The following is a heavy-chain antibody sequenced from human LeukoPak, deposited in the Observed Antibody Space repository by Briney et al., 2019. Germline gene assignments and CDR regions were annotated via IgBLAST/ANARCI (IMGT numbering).Heavy chain of an antibody. V-gene: IGHV4-61*01. D-gene: IGHD3-22*01. CDR3: ARAPRGESDAASGFYGVDV. J-gene: IGHJ6*02. CDR2: SHYSGST. CDR1: GDSVSNSHYY. Sequence: PSETLSLTCTVSGDSVSNSHYYWGWIRQPPGKGLEWIGFSHYSGSTNYNPSLKSRVTISVDPSTNQFSLKLNSVTAADTAIYYCARAPRGESDAASGFYGVDVWGQGTTVTVSS.